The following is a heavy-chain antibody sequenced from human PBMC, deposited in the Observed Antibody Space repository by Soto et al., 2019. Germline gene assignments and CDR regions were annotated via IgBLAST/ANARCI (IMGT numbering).Heavy chain of an antibody. CDR3: ARDPSEGRVGNWFES. J-gene: IGHJ5*01. CDR2: ISSSTSYV. CDR1: GFTFSRYG. Sequence: GSLRLSCAASGFTFSRYGMNWLRQAPGKGLEWVASISSSTSYVYYADSVKGRFSTSRDNAKDILYLEMYALRTEDTAVYYCARDPSEGRVGNWFESWGQGTLVTVSS. V-gene: IGHV3-21*06. D-gene: IGHD2-2*01.